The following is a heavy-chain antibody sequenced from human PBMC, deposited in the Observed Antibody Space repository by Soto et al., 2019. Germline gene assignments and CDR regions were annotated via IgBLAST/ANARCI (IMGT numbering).Heavy chain of an antibody. Sequence: GGSLRLSCAASGFAFSSHPMSWVRQAPEKGLELVAGISDGGDLTYNADSVRGRFTISRDNSRNTLYLQMNSLRAEDTAVYYCARRVIGSSRAFDIWGQGTMVTVSS. CDR3: ARRVIGSSRAFDI. CDR1: GFAFSSHP. J-gene: IGHJ3*02. V-gene: IGHV3-23*01. D-gene: IGHD3-10*01. CDR2: ISDGGDLT.